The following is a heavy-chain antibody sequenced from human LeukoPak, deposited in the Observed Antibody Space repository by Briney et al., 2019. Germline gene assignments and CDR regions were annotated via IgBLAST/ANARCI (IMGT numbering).Heavy chain of an antibody. V-gene: IGHV4-31*03. CDR1: GGSISSGGYY. CDR3: ARSLRVTTYYFDY. J-gene: IGHJ4*02. CDR2: IYYSGST. D-gene: IGHD4-17*01. Sequence: PSETLSLTCTVSGGSISSGGYYWSWIRQHPGQGLEWIGYIYYSGSTYYNPSLKSRVTISVDTSKNQFPLKLSSVTAADTAVYYCARSLRVTTYYFDYWGQGTLVTVSS.